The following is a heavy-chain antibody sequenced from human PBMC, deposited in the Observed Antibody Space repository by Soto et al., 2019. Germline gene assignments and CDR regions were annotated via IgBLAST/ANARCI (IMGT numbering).Heavy chain of an antibody. Sequence: QVRLQESGPGLVKPSQTLSLTCAVSGGSVSSGGFSWSWLRQPPGKGLEWIGFIFESGTTYYNPYHRRRISMSLDKSRNQFYLTMNSATAADTAVYYCARGDTNRYSGDWFHPWGHGTQVTVSS. J-gene: IGHJ5*02. V-gene: IGHV4-30-2*01. CDR2: IFESGTT. D-gene: IGHD3-16*02. CDR1: GGSVSSGGFS. CDR3: ARGDTNRYSGDWFHP.